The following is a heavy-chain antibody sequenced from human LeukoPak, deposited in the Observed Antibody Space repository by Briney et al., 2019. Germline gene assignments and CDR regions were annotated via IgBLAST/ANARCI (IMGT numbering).Heavy chain of an antibody. CDR1: GLTVSSNY. CDR2: VYRAGRT. V-gene: IGHV3-53*01. D-gene: IGHD6-13*01. Sequence: GGSLRLSCAASGLTVSSNYMSWVRQAPGKGLEWVSVVYRAGRTYYADSVKGRFTISRDNSKNTMYLQMNSLRAEDTAVYYCARDLEVRGGAAAGRPYYYYYAMDVWGQGTTVTVSS. J-gene: IGHJ6*02. CDR3: ARDLEVRGGAAAGRPYYYYYAMDV.